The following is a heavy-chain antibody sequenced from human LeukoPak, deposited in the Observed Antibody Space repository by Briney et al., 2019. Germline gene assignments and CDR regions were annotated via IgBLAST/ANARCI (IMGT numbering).Heavy chain of an antibody. CDR2: IYHSGST. CDR3: ASTKPVTPFDY. D-gene: IGHD4-17*01. CDR1: GYSISSGYY. V-gene: IGHV4-38-2*02. J-gene: IGHJ4*02. Sequence: SETLSLTCTVSGYSISSGYYWGWIRQPPGKGLEWIGSIYHSGSTYYNPSLKSRVTISVDTSKNQFSLKLSSVTAADTAVYYCASTKPVTPFDYWGQGTLVTVSS.